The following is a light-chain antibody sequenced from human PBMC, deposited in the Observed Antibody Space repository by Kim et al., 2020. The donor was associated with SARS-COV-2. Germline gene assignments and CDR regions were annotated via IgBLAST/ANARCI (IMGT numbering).Light chain of an antibody. Sequence: SVNISFSRSNSNIGSNGVNWYQQLPETTPVLLIYATKQRPSGLPGRVSASKSGTSASLAISGLQSEDEADYYCAAWDDSLNGYVVFGGGTQLTVL. J-gene: IGLJ2*01. CDR1: NSNIGSNG. V-gene: IGLV1-44*01. CDR2: ATK. CDR3: AAWDDSLNGYVV.